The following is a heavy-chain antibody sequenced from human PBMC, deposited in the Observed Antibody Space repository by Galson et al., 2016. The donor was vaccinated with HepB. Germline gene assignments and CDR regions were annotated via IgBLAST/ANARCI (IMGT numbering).Heavy chain of an antibody. Sequence: PLSLTCTVSGGSIGIGVYYWTWIRQHPEKGLEWIGYIYYTGRTYYNPSLKSRVTMSLDTSKNQFSLNLSSVTAADTAVYFCARDGDGGYGGFDYWGQGTLVTVSS. D-gene: IGHD5-12*01. CDR2: IYYTGRT. J-gene: IGHJ4*02. CDR3: ARDGDGGYGGFDY. V-gene: IGHV4-31*03. CDR1: GGSIGIGVYY.